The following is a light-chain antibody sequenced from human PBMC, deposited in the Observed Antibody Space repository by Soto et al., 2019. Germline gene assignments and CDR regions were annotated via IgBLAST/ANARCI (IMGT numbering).Light chain of an antibody. CDR3: CSNAGSSTWV. Sequence: QSALTQPASVSGSPGQSITISCTGTSSDVGSYNLVSWYQQHPGKVPKLMIYEDSKRPSGVSNRFSGSKSGNTASLTISGLQAEDEADYYCCSNAGSSTWVFGGGTKLTVL. CDR1: SSDVGSYNL. J-gene: IGLJ3*02. V-gene: IGLV2-23*01. CDR2: EDS.